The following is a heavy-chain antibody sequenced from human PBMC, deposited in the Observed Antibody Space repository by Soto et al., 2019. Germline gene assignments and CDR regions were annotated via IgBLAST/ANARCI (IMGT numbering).Heavy chain of an antibody. V-gene: IGHV1-18*01. CDR2: ISAYNGNT. J-gene: IGHJ5*02. CDR1: GYTFTSYG. D-gene: IGHD6-19*01. Sequence: ASVKVSCKASGYTFTSYGISWVRQAPAQGLEWMGWISAYNGNTNYAQKLQGRVTMTTDTSTSTAYMELRSLRSDDTAVYYCARGFSGYSSENWFDPWGQGTLVTVSS. CDR3: ARGFSGYSSENWFDP.